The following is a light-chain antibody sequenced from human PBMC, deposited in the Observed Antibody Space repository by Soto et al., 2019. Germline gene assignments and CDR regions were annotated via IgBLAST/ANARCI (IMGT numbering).Light chain of an antibody. J-gene: IGLJ2*01. CDR1: SGSIASNY. CDR3: QSYDSSNHVV. Sequence: NFMLTQPHSVSESPGKTVTISCTGSSGSIASNYVQWYQQRPGSAPTTVIYGDNQRPSGVPDRFSGSIDSSSNSASLTISGLKTEDEADYYCQSYDSSNHVVFGGGTKLTVL. V-gene: IGLV6-57*02. CDR2: GDN.